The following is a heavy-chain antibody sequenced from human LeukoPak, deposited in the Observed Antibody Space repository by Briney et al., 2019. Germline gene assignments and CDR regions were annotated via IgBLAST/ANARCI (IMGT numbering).Heavy chain of an antibody. Sequence: SETLSLTCTVSGGSISSGSYYWSWIRQPAGKGLEWIGYIYYSGSTNYNPSLKSRVTISVDTSKNQFSLKLSSVTAADTAVYYCARDRGRGYSYGGFDYWGQGTLVTVSS. CDR2: IYYSGST. CDR3: ARDRGRGYSYGGFDY. D-gene: IGHD5-18*01. J-gene: IGHJ4*02. V-gene: IGHV4-61*10. CDR1: GGSISSGSYY.